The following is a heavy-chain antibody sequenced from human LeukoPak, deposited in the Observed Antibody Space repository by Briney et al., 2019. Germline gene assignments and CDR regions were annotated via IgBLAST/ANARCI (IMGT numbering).Heavy chain of an antibody. D-gene: IGHD3-16*01. CDR1: GYRFTSYW. CDR3: ARETLTEGLAY. CDR2: IDPSDSYT. Sequence: GESLKISCKGSGYRFTSYWISWVRQMPGKGLEWMGRIDPSDSYTNYSPSFRGHVTLSTDKSFSTAYLQWSSLEASDTAIYYCARETLTEGLAYWGQGSLVTVSS. J-gene: IGHJ4*02. V-gene: IGHV5-10-1*01.